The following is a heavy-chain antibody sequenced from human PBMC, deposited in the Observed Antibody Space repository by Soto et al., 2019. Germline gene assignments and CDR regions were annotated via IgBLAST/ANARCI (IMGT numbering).Heavy chain of an antibody. Sequence: PGGSLRLSCAASGFTFSSYSMNWVRQAPGKGLEWVAVISYDRSNKYYADSVKGRFTISRDNSKNTLYLQMNSLRAEDTAVYYCAKDYAAAVPAEYFQHWGQGTLVTVSS. CDR1: GFTFSSYS. J-gene: IGHJ1*01. V-gene: IGHV3-30*18. CDR2: ISYDRSNK. D-gene: IGHD6-13*01. CDR3: AKDYAAAVPAEYFQH.